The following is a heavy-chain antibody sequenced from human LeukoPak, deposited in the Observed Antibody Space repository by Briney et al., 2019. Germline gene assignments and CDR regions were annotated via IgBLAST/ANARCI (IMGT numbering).Heavy chain of an antibody. J-gene: IGHJ4*02. CDR1: GFTFSDAW. Sequence: GGSLRLSCAASGFTFSDAWMTWVRQAPGKGLEWVGRIKSKTNGGTTDYAAPVKGRFTISRDDSKNTLYFQMNSLKTEDTAVYYCTALGYPQYFHHWGQGTLVTVSS. V-gene: IGHV3-15*01. D-gene: IGHD2-15*01. CDR2: IKSKTNGGTT. CDR3: TALGYPQYFHH.